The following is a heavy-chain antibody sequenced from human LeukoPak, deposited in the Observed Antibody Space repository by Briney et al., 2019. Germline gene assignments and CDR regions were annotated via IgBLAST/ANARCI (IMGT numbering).Heavy chain of an antibody. CDR3: ARAVLLWFGETEVNWFDP. CDR2: IYHSGST. V-gene: IGHV4-30-2*01. Sequence: SVTLSLTCAGSAGSISSGGYSRSWLRQPPGKGLELIVDIYHSGSTSYNPSLTSRVTISVDRSKNQFSLKLSSGTAADTAVYYCARAVLLWFGETEVNWFDPWGQGTLVTVSS. CDR1: AGSISSGGYS. D-gene: IGHD3-10*01. J-gene: IGHJ5*02.